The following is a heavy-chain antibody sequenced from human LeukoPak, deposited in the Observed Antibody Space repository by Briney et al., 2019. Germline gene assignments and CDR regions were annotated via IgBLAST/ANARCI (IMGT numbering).Heavy chain of an antibody. CDR3: ASLYDSSREFDY. Sequence: SETLSLSCTISGGSITTYYWSWIRQPPGKGLEWIGYIYYSGSTNYNPSLKSRVTISIDRSNNQFSLRLSSVTAADTAVYYCASLYDSSREFDYWGQGTLVTVSS. CDR2: IYYSGST. CDR1: GGSITTYY. V-gene: IGHV4-59*01. D-gene: IGHD3-22*01. J-gene: IGHJ4*02.